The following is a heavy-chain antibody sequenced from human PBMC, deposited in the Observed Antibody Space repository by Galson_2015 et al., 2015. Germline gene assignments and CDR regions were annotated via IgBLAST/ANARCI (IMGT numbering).Heavy chain of an antibody. V-gene: IGHV3-7*03. CDR1: GFTFRVSW. J-gene: IGHJ4*02. Sequence: SLRLSCAASGFTFRVSWMSWVRPAPGKGLEWVANIKPDENEKYYVDSVNGRFTISRDNAKSSLYLQMNSLRAEDTAVYYCARDVAYNSGYYLYWGQGTLVTVSS. CDR3: ARDVAYNSGYYLY. CDR2: IKPDENEK. D-gene: IGHD6-19*01.